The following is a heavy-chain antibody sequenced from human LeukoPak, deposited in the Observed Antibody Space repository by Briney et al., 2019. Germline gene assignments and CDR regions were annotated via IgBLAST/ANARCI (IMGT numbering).Heavy chain of an antibody. Sequence: SQTLSLTCTVSGGSIDSGGYYWSWIRHHPGKGLQWIGYIYYTGITSYNPSLKGRVSISIDTSKNQFSLKLRSVTAADTAVYYCARDYYGGTSGWFDFWGQGTLVTVSS. CDR1: GGSIDSGGYY. J-gene: IGHJ5*01. CDR3: ARDYYGGTSGWFDF. V-gene: IGHV4-31*03. D-gene: IGHD4-23*01. CDR2: IYYTGIT.